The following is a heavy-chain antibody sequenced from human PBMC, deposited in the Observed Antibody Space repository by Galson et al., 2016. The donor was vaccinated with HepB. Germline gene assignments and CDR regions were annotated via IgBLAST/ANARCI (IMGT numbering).Heavy chain of an antibody. Sequence: SLRLSCAASGFTFSSYGMHWVRQAPGKGLEWVAVIWYDGQNKYYADSVKGRFTISRDNSKNTLHLQVNSLRVEDTAVYYCAGSSSRSYYFGINVWGQGTTVTVSS. CDR2: IWYDGQNK. CDR1: GFTFSSYG. J-gene: IGHJ6*02. CDR3: AGSSSRSYYFGINV. D-gene: IGHD6-13*01. V-gene: IGHV3-33*01.